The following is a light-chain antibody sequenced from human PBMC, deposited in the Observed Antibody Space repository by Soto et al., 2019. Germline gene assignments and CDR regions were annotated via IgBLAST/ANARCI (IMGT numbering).Light chain of an antibody. CDR3: QQYNSYPYI. Sequence: DIQMTQSPSTLSASVGDRVTITCRASQSISSWLAWYQQKPGKAPKLLIYKASSLESGVPSRFSGSESGTEFTLTISSLQPDDFATYYCQQYNSYPYIFGQGTKLEIK. J-gene: IGKJ2*01. CDR1: QSISSW. V-gene: IGKV1-5*03. CDR2: KAS.